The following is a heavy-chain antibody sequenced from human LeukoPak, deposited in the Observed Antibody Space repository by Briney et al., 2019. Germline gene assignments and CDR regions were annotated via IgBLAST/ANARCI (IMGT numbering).Heavy chain of an antibody. CDR2: ISGSGATT. D-gene: IGHD5-24*01. V-gene: IGHV3-23*01. J-gene: IGHJ6*02. Sequence: SGGSLRLSCAAFSSYAMSWIRQRPGKVLEWVSGISGSGATTYYADSVKGRFTISRDNSMNTLHLQMNSLRAEDTAVYYCAKGGYGYNPKGRGMDVWDQGTTVTVSS. CDR3: AKGGYGYNPKGRGMDV. CDR1: SSYA.